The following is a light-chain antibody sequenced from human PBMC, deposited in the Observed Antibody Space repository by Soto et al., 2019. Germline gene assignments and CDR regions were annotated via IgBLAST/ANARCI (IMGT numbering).Light chain of an antibody. Sequence: EVVLTQSPATLSLSPGDRAILSCRASQSLNTYLAWYQHKPGQAPRLLIYDTSNRATGIPARFSGSGSGTDFTLTISSLEPEDFAVYYCQQRSNWPLFTFGPGTKVDIK. V-gene: IGKV3-11*01. CDR3: QQRSNWPLFT. CDR2: DTS. J-gene: IGKJ3*01. CDR1: QSLNTY.